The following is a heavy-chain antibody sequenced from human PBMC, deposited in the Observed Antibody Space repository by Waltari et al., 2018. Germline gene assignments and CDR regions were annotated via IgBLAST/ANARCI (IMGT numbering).Heavy chain of an antibody. D-gene: IGHD3-10*01. CDR3: ATLYTTRTYYYGSGSFYAFDI. CDR1: GYSFTRYG. Sequence: QVQLVQSGDEVKKPGASVKVSCKASGYSFTRYGLRWLRQAPGQGLEWIGWISAYNGNTNYAQKLQGRVTMTTDTSTSTAYMELRSLRSDDTAVYYCATLYTTRTYYYGSGSFYAFDIWGQGTMVTVSS. J-gene: IGHJ3*02. CDR2: ISAYNGNT. V-gene: IGHV1-18*01.